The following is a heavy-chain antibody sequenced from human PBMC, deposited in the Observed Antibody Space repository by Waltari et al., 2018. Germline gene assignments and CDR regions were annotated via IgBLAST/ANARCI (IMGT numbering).Heavy chain of an antibody. CDR1: GDSIRGSFW. J-gene: IGHJ4*02. CDR2: IHGSGRI. V-gene: IGHV4-4*02. CDR3: ARDRGRGLYLDS. Sequence: QVQLQESGPGLVKPSGTLSVTCAVPGDSIRGSFWLSWVRQTPGKGREWIGQIHGSGRINYNPSLESRVTVSRDTSNNQFSLKLTSATAADTAVYFCARDRGRGLYLDSWGQGILVTVSP. D-gene: IGHD5-12*01.